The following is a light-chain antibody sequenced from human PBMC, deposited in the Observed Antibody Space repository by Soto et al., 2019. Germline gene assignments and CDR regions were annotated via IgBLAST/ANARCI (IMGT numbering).Light chain of an antibody. CDR1: QSVSID. J-gene: IGKJ1*01. CDR3: QQYNKWPLT. Sequence: EILMTQSPAIVSVSPGERVTLSCRASQSVSIDLAWYQQRPGQAPRLLIRGASTRATGVSPTFSGSGSGTEFTLTISSLQSEDFAVYYCQQYNKWPLTFGQGTKVDIK. V-gene: IGKV3-15*01. CDR2: GAS.